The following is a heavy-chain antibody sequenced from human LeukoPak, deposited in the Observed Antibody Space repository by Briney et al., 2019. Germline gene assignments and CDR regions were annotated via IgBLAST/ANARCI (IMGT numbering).Heavy chain of an antibody. D-gene: IGHD2-15*01. J-gene: IGHJ4*02. CDR2: ISIGGDAT. CDR1: GFTFRSYA. V-gene: IGHV3-23*01. Sequence: GESLKISCAASGFTFRSYAMNWVRQAPGKGLEWVSAISIGGDATYYADSVKGRFTISRDNSKNTLYLEMNSLRAGDTAIYYCAKRRYCDDVRCRDFDYWGQGTLVTVSS. CDR3: AKRRYCDDVRCRDFDY.